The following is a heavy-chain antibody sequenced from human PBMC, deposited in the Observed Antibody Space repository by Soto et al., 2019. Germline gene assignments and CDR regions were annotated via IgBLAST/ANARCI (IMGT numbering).Heavy chain of an antibody. J-gene: IGHJ6*02. CDR3: TRDGVAGTGGYYYYGMDV. Sequence: PGGSLRLSCTASGFTFGDYAMSWVRQAPGRELEWVGFIRSKAYGGTTEYAASVKGRFTISRDDSKSIAYLQMNSLKTEDTAVYYCTRDGVAGTGGYYYYGMDVWGQGTTVTVSS. D-gene: IGHD6-19*01. CDR2: IRSKAYGGTT. CDR1: GFTFGDYA. V-gene: IGHV3-49*04.